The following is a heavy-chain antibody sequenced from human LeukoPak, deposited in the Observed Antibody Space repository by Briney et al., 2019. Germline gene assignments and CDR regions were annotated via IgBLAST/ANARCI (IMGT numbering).Heavy chain of an antibody. J-gene: IGHJ6*03. CDR2: INPSGGST. V-gene: IGHV1-46*01. CDR3: ARDSGYSSPSGDYYYYMDV. CDR1: GYTFTSYY. D-gene: IGHD6-13*01. Sequence: ASVKVSCKASGYTFTSYYMHWVRQAPGQGLEWMGIINPSGGSTSYAQKFQGRVTMTRDMSTSTVYMELSSLRSEDTAVYYCARDSGYSSPSGDYYYYMDVWGKGTTVTVSS.